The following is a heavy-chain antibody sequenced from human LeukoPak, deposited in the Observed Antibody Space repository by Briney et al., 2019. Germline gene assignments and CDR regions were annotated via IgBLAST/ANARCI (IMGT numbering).Heavy chain of an antibody. D-gene: IGHD3-10*01. V-gene: IGHV1-69*05. J-gene: IGHJ4*02. Sequence: SVKVSCKASGGTFSSYAISWVRQAPGQGLEWMGGIIPIFGTANYAQKFQGRVTMTRDTSISTAYMELSRLRSDDTAVYYCAREVLWFGESWGQGTLVTVSS. CDR3: AREVLWFGES. CDR1: GGTFSSYA. CDR2: IIPIFGTA.